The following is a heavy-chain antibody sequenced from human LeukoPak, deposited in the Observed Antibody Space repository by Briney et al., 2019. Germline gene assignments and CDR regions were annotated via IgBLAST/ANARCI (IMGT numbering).Heavy chain of an antibody. V-gene: IGHV4-38-2*02. CDR1: ASSITSTYY. CDR2: VFRLQTVRT. CDR3: ARVLHAPYLIDS. D-gene: IGHD2-8*01. J-gene: IGHJ4*02. Sequence: SETLSLTCTVSASSITSTYYWAWFRPPPGKGLQWIATVFRLQTVRTFNNPSLGSRVTMSLDPSHNQFSLNLTSVTAADPALYFCARVLHAPYLIDSWGQGTLVTVSS.